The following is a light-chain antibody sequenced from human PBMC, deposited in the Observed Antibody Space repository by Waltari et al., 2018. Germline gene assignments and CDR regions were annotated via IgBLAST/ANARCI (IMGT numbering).Light chain of an antibody. Sequence: DIQMTQSPSTLSASVGDRVPITCRASKRISSWLAWYQQKPGKAPKVLIYEASSLESGVPSRFSGSGSGTEFTLTISSLQPDDFATYYCQQYNSYWTFGQGTKVEIK. CDR1: KRISSW. CDR3: QQYNSYWT. V-gene: IGKV1-5*01. J-gene: IGKJ1*01. CDR2: EAS.